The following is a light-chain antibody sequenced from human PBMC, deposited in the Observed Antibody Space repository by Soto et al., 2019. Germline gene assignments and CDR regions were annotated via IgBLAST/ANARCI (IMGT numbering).Light chain of an antibody. Sequence: QSALTQPASVSGSPGQSITISCTGTSSDVGGYNYVSWYQQHPGKAPKLMIYEVSNRPSGVSNRFSGSKSGNTASLTISGLQAEDEADYYCSSFISSSILGVFGGGTQLTVL. CDR3: SSFISSSILGV. CDR1: SSDVGGYNY. CDR2: EVS. J-gene: IGLJ2*01. V-gene: IGLV2-14*01.